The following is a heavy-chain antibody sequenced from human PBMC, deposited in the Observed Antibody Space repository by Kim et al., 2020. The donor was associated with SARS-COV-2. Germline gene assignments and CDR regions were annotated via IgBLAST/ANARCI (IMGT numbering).Heavy chain of an antibody. CDR2: IWYDGSNK. J-gene: IGHJ3*02. V-gene: IGHV3-33*08. CDR3: AREKIGDTYYYDSSGSLDI. Sequence: GGSLRLSCAASGFTFSSYGMHWVRQAPGKGLEWVAVIWYDGSNKYYADSVKGRFTISRDNSKNTLYLQMNSLRAEDTAVYYCAREKIGDTYYYDSSGSLDIWGQGTMVTVSS. CDR1: GFTFSSYG. D-gene: IGHD3-22*01.